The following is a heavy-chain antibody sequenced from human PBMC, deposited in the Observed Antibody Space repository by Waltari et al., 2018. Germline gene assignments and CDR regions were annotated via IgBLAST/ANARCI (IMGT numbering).Heavy chain of an antibody. CDR2: IHRSGRT. CDR3: ARDRGRGLYLDS. D-gene: IGHD2-15*01. Sequence: QLQLQQSGPGLVKPSESLSPTCAVSGDSMSSSYWWSWVRQPPGKGLEWIGQIHRSGRTHYNPSLESRVTMSIDTSNNQFSLKVPSATAADTAVYYCARDRGRGLYLDSWGQGTLVTVSP. J-gene: IGHJ4*02. V-gene: IGHV4-4*02. CDR1: GDSMSSSYW.